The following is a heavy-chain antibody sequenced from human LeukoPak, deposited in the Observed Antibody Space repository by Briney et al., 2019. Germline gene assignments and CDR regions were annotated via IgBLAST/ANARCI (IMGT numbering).Heavy chain of an antibody. CDR2: IIPIFGTA. CDR1: GGTFSSYA. Sequence: SVKVSCKASGGTFSSYAISWVRQAPGQGLEWMGGIIPIFGTANYAQKFQGRATITADKSTSTAYMELSSLRSEDTAVYYCARSLSFYGSGSNFDYWGQGTLVTVSS. V-gene: IGHV1-69*06. J-gene: IGHJ4*02. CDR3: ARSLSFYGSGSNFDY. D-gene: IGHD3-10*01.